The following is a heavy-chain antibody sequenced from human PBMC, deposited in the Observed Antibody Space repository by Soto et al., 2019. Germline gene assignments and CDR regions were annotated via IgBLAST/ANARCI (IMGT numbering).Heavy chain of an antibody. CDR3: VRAIGHYGMDV. CDR2: INSDGSST. J-gene: IGHJ6*02. D-gene: IGHD3-22*01. CDR1: GFIFSNCW. V-gene: IGHV3-74*01. Sequence: LRLSCVASGFIFSNCWMHWVRQAPGMGLVWVSHINSDGSSTTYADSVKGRFTISRDNAKNTLYLQMNSLRAEDTAVYYCVRAIGHYGMDVWGRGTTVTVSS.